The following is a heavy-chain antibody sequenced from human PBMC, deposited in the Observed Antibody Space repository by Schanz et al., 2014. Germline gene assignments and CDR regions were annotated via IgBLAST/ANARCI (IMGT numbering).Heavy chain of an antibody. CDR3: AKTPREYCNYDNCPNWFDS. CDR2: ISASGGTT. Sequence: VQLVESGGGVVQPGRSLRLSCAASGFTFSIYAMHWVRQAPGKGLEWVSAISASGGTTYYADSVKGRFTISRDNSKNTLYLQMNSLRAEDTAVYYCAKTPREYCNYDNCPNWFDSWGQGTLVTASS. V-gene: IGHV3-23*04. D-gene: IGHD2-15*01. J-gene: IGHJ5*01. CDR1: GFTFSIYA.